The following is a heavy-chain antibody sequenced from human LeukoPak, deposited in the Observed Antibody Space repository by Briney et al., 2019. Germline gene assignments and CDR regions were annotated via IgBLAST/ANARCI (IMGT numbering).Heavy chain of an antibody. CDR3: ARDYLGGYVDY. CDR1: GFIFSSYS. J-gene: IGHJ4*02. V-gene: IGHV3-21*01. CDR2: ISTGSSYI. D-gene: IGHD3-16*01. Sequence: AGGSLRLSCAASGFIFSSYSMNWVRQAPGKGLEWVSSISTGSSYISYSDSVKGRFTISRDNAKNSLYLQMNSLRAEDTAVYYCARDYLGGYVDYWGQGTLVTVSS.